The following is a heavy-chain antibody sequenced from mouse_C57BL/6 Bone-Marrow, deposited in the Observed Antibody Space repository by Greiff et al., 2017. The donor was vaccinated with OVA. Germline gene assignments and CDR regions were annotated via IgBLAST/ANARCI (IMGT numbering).Heavy chain of an antibody. CDR3: ARRQRGPYWYFDV. CDR2: IYWDDDK. V-gene: IGHV8-12*01. CDR1: GFSLSTSGMG. J-gene: IGHJ1*03. Sequence: QVTLKESGPGILQSSQTLSLTCSFSGFSLSTSGMGVSWIRQPSGKGLEWLAHIYWDDDKRYNPSLKSRLTISKDTSRNQVFLKITSVDTADTATYYCARRQRGPYWYFDVWGTGTTVTVSS.